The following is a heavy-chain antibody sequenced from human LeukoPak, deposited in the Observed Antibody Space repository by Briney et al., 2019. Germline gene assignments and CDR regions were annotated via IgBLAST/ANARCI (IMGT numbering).Heavy chain of an antibody. CDR3: ATLWFGEPYYFDY. Sequence: PETLSLTCTVSGGSISSSSYYWGWIRQPLGKGLEWIGSIYYSGSTYYNPSLKSRVTISVDTSKNQFSLKLSSVTAADTAVYYCATLWFGEPYYFDYWGQGTLVTVSS. CDR2: IYYSGST. J-gene: IGHJ4*02. V-gene: IGHV4-39*01. D-gene: IGHD3-10*01. CDR1: GGSISSSSYY.